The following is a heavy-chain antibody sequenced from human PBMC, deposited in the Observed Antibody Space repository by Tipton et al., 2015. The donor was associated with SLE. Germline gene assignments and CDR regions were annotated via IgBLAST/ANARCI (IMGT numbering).Heavy chain of an antibody. CDR3: ARECIAAAGRDYYYYYMDV. V-gene: IGHV4-31*03. CDR2: IYYSGST. D-gene: IGHD6-13*01. Sequence: TLSLTCTVSGGSISSGGYYWSWIRQHPGKGLEWIGYIYYSGSTYYTPSLKSRVTISVDTSKNQFSLKLSSVTAADTAVYYCARECIAAAGRDYYYYYMDVWGKGTTVTVSS. CDR1: GGSISSGGYY. J-gene: IGHJ6*03.